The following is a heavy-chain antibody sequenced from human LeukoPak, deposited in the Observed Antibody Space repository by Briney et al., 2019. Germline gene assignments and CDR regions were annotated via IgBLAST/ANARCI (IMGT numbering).Heavy chain of an antibody. CDR3: ARGGGGYRSSTSCRKFNWFDP. D-gene: IGHD2-2*01. CDR1: GGSFSGYY. J-gene: IGHJ5*02. V-gene: IGHV4-34*01. Sequence: SETLSLTCAVYGGSFSGYYWSWIRQPPGKGLEWIGEINHSGSTNYNPSLKSRVTISVDTSKNQFSLKLSSVTAADTAVYYCARGGGGYRSSTSCRKFNWFDPWGQGTLVTVSS. CDR2: INHSGST.